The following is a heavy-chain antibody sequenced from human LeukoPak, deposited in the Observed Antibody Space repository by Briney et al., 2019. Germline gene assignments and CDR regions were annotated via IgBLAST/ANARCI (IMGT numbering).Heavy chain of an antibody. CDR2: IKSKTDGGTT. CDR1: GFTFSNAW. J-gene: IGHJ3*02. V-gene: IGHV3-15*01. D-gene: IGHD3-10*01. Sequence: GGSLRLSCAASGFTFSNAWMSWVRQAPGKGLEWVGRIKSKTDGGTTDYAAPVKGRFTISRDDSKNTLYLQMNSLKTEDTAVYYCTTGRDILTSGVRVRGVIITAFNDAFDIWGQGTMVTVSS. CDR3: TTGRDILTSGVRVRGVIITAFNDAFDI.